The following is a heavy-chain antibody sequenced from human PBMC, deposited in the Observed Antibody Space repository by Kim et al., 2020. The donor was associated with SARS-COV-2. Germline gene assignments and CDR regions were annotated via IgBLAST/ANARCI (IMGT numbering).Heavy chain of an antibody. V-gene: IGHV3-21*01. D-gene: IGHD3-3*01. CDR1: GFTFSSYS. Sequence: GGSRRLSCAASGFTFSSYSMNWVRQAPGKGLEWVSSISSSSSYIYYADSVKGRFTISRDNAKNSLYLQMNSLRAEDTAVYYCARTVLINYDFWSGYYNDPGYWGQGTLVTVSS. J-gene: IGHJ4*02. CDR3: ARTVLINYDFWSGYYNDPGY. CDR2: ISSSSSYI.